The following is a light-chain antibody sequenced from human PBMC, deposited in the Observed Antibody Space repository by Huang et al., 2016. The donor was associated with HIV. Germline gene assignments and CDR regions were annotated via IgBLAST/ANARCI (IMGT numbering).Light chain of an antibody. CDR1: QPLKYN. Sequence: IVMTQSPATLSVSPGERAVLSCRAGQPLKYNLAWYQQKPGQAPRLLIYGTSTGAAGVRDRFSCSGSGTEFALTISSLQSDDFAVYYCQQYDYWPPGTFGQGTKV. V-gene: IGKV3-15*01. CDR2: GTS. CDR3: QQYDYWPPGT. J-gene: IGKJ1*01.